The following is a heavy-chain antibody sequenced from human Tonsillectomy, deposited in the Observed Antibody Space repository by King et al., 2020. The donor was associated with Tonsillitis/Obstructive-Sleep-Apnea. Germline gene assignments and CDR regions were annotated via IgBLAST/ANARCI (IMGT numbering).Heavy chain of an antibody. Sequence: QLVQSGAEVKKPGASVKVSCQASGYTFTDYGIHWMRQAPGQRPEWMAWINPGNGNIKYSEKFQGRVTLTRDTSASTAYMELSSLRPEDTAVYYCAKGGRYTSGHSTLYLDSWGQGTLVSVSS. CDR1: GYTFTDYG. J-gene: IGHJ4*02. D-gene: IGHD5-18*01. CDR2: INPGNGNI. V-gene: IGHV1-3*01. CDR3: AKGGRYTSGHSTLYLDS.